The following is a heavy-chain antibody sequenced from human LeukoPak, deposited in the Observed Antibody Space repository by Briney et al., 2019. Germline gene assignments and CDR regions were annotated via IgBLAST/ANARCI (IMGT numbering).Heavy chain of an antibody. J-gene: IGHJ3*02. D-gene: IGHD3-22*01. Sequence: SETLSLTCAVYGGSFSGYYWSWIRQPPGKGLEWIGYIYYSGSTNYNPSLKSRVTISVDTSKNQFSLKLSSVTAADTAVYYCARQGNYYDSSGYYSAGAFDIWGQGTMVTVSS. CDR1: GGSFSGYY. CDR2: IYYSGST. V-gene: IGHV4-59*08. CDR3: ARQGNYYDSSGYYSAGAFDI.